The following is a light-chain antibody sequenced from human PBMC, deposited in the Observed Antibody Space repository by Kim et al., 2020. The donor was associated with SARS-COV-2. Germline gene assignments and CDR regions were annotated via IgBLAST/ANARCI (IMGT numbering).Light chain of an antibody. V-gene: IGKV2-29*02. J-gene: IGKJ2*01. CDR3: MRGLHVPYT. Sequence: DIVMTQIPLSLSVTPGQPASISCKSNQSLLYVAGKTYLYWYLQRPGQSPQLLSYEVSSRFSGVPVRVSGAGSGTDFTLKISRVEGEDIGVSYCMRGLHVPYTLGQGTRLEI. CDR2: EVS. CDR1: QSLLYVAGKTY.